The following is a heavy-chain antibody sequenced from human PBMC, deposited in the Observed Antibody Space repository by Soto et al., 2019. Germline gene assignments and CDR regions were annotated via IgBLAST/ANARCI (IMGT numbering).Heavy chain of an antibody. CDR1: GYTFTSYY. Sequence: ASMKVSCKASGYTFTSYYMHWVRQTAGQGLEWMGWMSPKTANTGYAQKFQDRVTMTRSTSISTAYMELSSLTSEDTAVYYCTGGPPNWGFDSWGQGTPVTVSS. D-gene: IGHD7-27*01. V-gene: IGHV1-8*02. J-gene: IGHJ5*01. CDR3: TGGPPNWGFDS. CDR2: MSPKTANT.